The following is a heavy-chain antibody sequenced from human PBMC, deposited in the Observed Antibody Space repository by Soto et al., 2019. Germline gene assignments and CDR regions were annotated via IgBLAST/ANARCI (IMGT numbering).Heavy chain of an antibody. CDR2: INHSGST. D-gene: IGHD3-3*01. CDR3: ARMSSPTYYDFWSPRMGAFDI. V-gene: IGHV4-34*01. Sequence: LSLTCAVYGGSFSGYYWSWIRQPPGKGLEWIGEINHSGSTNYNPSLKSRVTISVDTSKNQFSLKLSSVTAADTAVYYCARMSSPTYYDFWSPRMGAFDIWGQGTMVTVSS. CDR1: GGSFSGYY. J-gene: IGHJ3*02.